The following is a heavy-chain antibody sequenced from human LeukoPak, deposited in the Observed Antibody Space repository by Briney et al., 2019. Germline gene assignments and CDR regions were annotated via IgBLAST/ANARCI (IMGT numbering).Heavy chain of an antibody. D-gene: IGHD4-23*01. V-gene: IGHV3-74*01. J-gene: IGHJ4*02. CDR3: VRGNDYGGPHY. Sequence: GGSLRLSCAVSGFTFSSYWMHWVRQAPGKGLVLVSRIDRDGSRINYADSVKGRFTISRDNGKNTLFLQMNSLRAEGAAVYYCVRGNDYGGPHYWGQGTLVTVSS. CDR2: IDRDGSRI. CDR1: GFTFSSYW.